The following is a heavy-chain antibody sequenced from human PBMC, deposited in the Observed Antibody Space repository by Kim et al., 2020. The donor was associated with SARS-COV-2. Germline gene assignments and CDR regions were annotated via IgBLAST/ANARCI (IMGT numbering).Heavy chain of an antibody. Sequence: SETLSLTCTVSGGSISSYYWSWIRQPPGKGLEWIGYIYYSGSTNYNPSLKSRVTISVDTSKNQFSLKLSSVTAADTAVYYCARRAVAAPFDYWGQGTLVTVSS. CDR3: ARRAVAAPFDY. CDR1: GGSISSYY. CDR2: IYYSGST. J-gene: IGHJ4*02. D-gene: IGHD6-19*01. V-gene: IGHV4-59*13.